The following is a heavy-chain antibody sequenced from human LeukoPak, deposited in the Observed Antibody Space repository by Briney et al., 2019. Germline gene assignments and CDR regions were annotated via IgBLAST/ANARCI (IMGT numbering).Heavy chain of an antibody. CDR3: GRKSAARKTSEFDY. CDR1: GYXFADYY. Sequence: GASVKLSCKASGYXFADYYMNWVRQAPGQGLEWMGWIHPNSGGTNYAQKFQGRVTMTRDTSISTAYMELSRLTFDDTAVYYCGRKSAARKTSEFDYWGQGTLVTVSS. J-gene: IGHJ4*02. CDR2: IHPNSGGT. D-gene: IGHD6-6*01. V-gene: IGHV1-2*02.